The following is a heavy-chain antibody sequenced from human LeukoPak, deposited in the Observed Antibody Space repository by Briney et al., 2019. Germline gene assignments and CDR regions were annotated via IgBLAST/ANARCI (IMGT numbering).Heavy chain of an antibody. D-gene: IGHD6-19*01. CDR1: GFTFSSYA. CDR3: ARGDYRSEDSSGSLFDY. V-gene: IGHV3-30*01. Sequence: GGSLRLSCAASGFTFSSYAMHWVRQAPGKGLEGVAVISYDGSNKYYADSVKGRFTISRDNSKNTLYLQMNSLRAEDTAVYYCARGDYRSEDSSGSLFDYWGQGTLVTVSS. CDR2: ISYDGSNK. J-gene: IGHJ4*02.